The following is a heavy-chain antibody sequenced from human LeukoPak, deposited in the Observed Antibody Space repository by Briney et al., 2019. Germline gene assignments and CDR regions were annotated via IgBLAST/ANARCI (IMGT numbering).Heavy chain of an antibody. CDR1: GFTFSSYW. D-gene: IGHD3-10*01. Sequence: GGSLRLSCAASGFTFSSYWMSWVRQAPGKGLEWVSGISGSGGSTYYADSVRGRFTISRDNSKNTMYLQMNSLRAEDTAVYYCAKRGGSGTYYYFYMDVWGKGTTVTMSS. V-gene: IGHV3-23*01. CDR2: ISGSGGST. J-gene: IGHJ6*03. CDR3: AKRGGSGTYYYFYMDV.